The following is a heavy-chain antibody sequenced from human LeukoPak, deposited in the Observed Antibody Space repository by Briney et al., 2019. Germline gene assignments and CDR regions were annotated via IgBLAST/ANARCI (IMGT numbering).Heavy chain of an antibody. V-gene: IGHV4-39*07. CDR2: IYYSGST. J-gene: IGHJ4*02. Sequence: SETLSLTCTVSGVSISSSTYYWGWIRQPPGKGLEWIGSIYYSGSTYYNPSLKSRVTISVDTSKNQFSLKLSSVTAADTAVYYCAGERYGSGSPAEDYWGQGTLVTVSS. CDR3: AGERYGSGSPAEDY. CDR1: GVSISSSTYY. D-gene: IGHD3-10*01.